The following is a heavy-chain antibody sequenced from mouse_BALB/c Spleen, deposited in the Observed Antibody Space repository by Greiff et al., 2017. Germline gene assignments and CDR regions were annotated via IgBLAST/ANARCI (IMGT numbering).Heavy chain of an antibody. CDR1: GYTFTSYW. J-gene: IGHJ2*01. CDR2: INPSTGYT. Sequence: VQLQESGAELAKPGASVKMSCKASGYTFTSYWMHWVKQRPGQGLEWIGYINPSTGYTEYNQKFKDKATLTADKSSSTAYMQLSSLTSEDSAVYYCAREATGTWGYWGQGTTLTVSS. CDR3: AREATGTWGY. D-gene: IGHD4-1*01. V-gene: IGHV1-7*01.